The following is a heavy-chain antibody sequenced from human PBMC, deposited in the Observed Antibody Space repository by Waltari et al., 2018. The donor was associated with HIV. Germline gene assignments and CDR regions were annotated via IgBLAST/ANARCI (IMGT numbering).Heavy chain of an antibody. V-gene: IGHV4-34*01. Sequence: QVHLQQWGAGLLKPSETLSLTCAVYGTSFSGYYWTWIRQSPGEGQEWIGEINHRGTTHYNPALGSRLTRSVDTFKTQCSLQFKPVPAANTAVYYCATLISMTATDVLDVWGQGTLVTVSA. D-gene: IGHD2-21*02. J-gene: IGHJ3*01. CDR3: ATLISMTATDVLDV. CDR1: GTSFSGYY. CDR2: INHRGTT.